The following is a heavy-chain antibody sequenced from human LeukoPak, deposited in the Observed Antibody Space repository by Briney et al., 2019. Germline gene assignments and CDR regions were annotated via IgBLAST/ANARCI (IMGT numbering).Heavy chain of an antibody. J-gene: IGHJ4*02. V-gene: IGHV3-21*01. CDR3: ARDHDIGAAGYYFDY. CDR2: ISSSSSYI. CDR1: GFTFSSYS. D-gene: IGHD6-13*01. Sequence: GGSLRLSCAASGFTFSSYSMNWVRQAPGKGLEWVSSISSSSSYIYYADSVKGRFTISRDNAKNSLYLQMNSLRAEDTAVYYCARDHDIGAAGYYFDYWGQGTLVPVSS.